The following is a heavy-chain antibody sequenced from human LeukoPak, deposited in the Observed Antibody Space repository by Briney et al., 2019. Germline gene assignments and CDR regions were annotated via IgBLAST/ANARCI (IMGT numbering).Heavy chain of an antibody. J-gene: IGHJ6*04. CDR2: ISSSSYI. CDR1: GFTFSSYS. CDR3: ARENYGSGSYRDYYYGMDV. Sequence: GGSLRLSCAASGFTFSSYSMNWVRQAPGKGLEWVSSISSSSYIYYADSVKGRFTISRDNAKNSLYLQMNSLRAEGTAVYYCARENYGSGSYRDYYYGMDVWGKGTTVTVSS. V-gene: IGHV3-21*01. D-gene: IGHD3-10*01.